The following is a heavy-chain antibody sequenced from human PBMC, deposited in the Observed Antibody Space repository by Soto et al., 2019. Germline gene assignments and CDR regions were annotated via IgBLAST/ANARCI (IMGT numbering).Heavy chain of an antibody. CDR3: VKNSGWFNS. V-gene: IGHV3-23*01. J-gene: IGHJ5*01. CDR1: GFIFSTTA. D-gene: IGHD3-10*01. CDR2: IYGDGRTT. Sequence: PGGSLRLSCEASGFIFSTTAMSWVRQAPGKGLEWVSTIYGDGRTTYYADSVRGRFSISRDNSKNMVYLQMDSLRVDDTAIYYCVKNSGWFNSWGQGSLVTVSS.